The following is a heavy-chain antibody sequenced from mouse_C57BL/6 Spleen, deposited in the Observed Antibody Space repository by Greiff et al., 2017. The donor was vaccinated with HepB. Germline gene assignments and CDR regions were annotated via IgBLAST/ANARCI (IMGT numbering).Heavy chain of an antibody. Sequence: EVQRVESGGGLVKPGGSLKLSCAASGFTFSDYGMHWVRQAPEKGLEWVVYISSGSSTIYYADTVKGRFTISRDNAKNTLFLQMSSLRSEDTAMYYCARGDYYGSSYVRWYFDDWGKGTTVTVSS. CDR2: ISSGSSTI. J-gene: IGHJ1*03. D-gene: IGHD1-1*01. CDR3: ARGDYYGSSYVRWYFDD. V-gene: IGHV5-17*01. CDR1: GFTFSDYG.